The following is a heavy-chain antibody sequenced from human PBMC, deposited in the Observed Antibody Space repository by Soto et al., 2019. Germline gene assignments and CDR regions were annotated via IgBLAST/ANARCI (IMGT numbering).Heavy chain of an antibody. CDR3: AREVPRQGTVRDAFDI. V-gene: IGHV3-21*01. CDR2: ISSSSSYI. CDR1: GFTFSSYS. J-gene: IGHJ3*02. Sequence: EVQLVESGGGLVKPGGSLRLSCAASGFTFSSYSMNWVRQAPGKGLEWVSSISSSSSYIYYADSVKGRFTISRDNAKNSLYLQMNSLRAEDTAVYYCAREVPRQGTVRDAFDIWGQGTMVTVSS. D-gene: IGHD3-10*01.